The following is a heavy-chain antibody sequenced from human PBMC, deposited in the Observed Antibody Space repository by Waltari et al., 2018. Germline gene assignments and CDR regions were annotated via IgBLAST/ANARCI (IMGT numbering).Heavy chain of an antibody. CDR3: ARANRGYSRRGNYMDV. D-gene: IGHD5-18*01. J-gene: IGHJ6*03. V-gene: IGHV4-59*01. CDR1: GGSISSYY. Sequence: QVQLQESGPGLVTPSETLSLTCTVSGGSISSYYWSWIRQPPGKGLEWIGYIYYSGSTNYNPSLKSRVTISVDTSKNQFSLKLSSVTAADTAVYYCARANRGYSRRGNYMDVWGKGTTVTISS. CDR2: IYYSGST.